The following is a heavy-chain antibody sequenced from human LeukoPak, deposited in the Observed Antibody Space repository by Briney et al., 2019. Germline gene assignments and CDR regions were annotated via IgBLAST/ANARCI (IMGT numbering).Heavy chain of an antibody. V-gene: IGHV3-23*01. J-gene: IGHJ6*02. CDR1: GFTFSNYA. D-gene: IGHD5-12*01. Sequence: GGSLRPSCAASGFTFSNYAMNWVRQAPGKGLEWVSGISVSGDTTNYADSVEGRFTVSRDNSKNTLFLQMNSLRVEDTAVYYCAKDGGKHSGYSGSYYYGVDVWGQGTTDTVSS. CDR3: AKDGGKHSGYSGSYYYGVDV. CDR2: ISVSGDTT.